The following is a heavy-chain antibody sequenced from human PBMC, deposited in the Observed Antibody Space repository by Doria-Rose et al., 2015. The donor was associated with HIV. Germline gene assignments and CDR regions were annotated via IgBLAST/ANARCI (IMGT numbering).Heavy chain of an antibody. Sequence: QVQLQESGPGLVKPSETLSLTCSVSGGSISHYYWSWIRQPPGKGLWYMGYIVDTGSTNYSPSLKSRVSISIDTSKNKFSLRLSSVTAADTAVYYCARVLSGTYDYWGQGTLVTVSS. CDR2: IVDTGST. CDR3: ARVLSGTYDY. V-gene: IGHV4-59*01. J-gene: IGHJ4*02. D-gene: IGHD1-26*01. CDR1: GGSISHYY.